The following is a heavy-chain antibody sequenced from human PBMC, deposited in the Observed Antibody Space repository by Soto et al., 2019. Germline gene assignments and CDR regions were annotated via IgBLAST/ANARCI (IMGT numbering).Heavy chain of an antibody. D-gene: IGHD5-12*01. Sequence: GGSLRLSCAASGLTFSSYAMSWVRQAPGKGLEWVSAISGSGGSTYYADSVKGRFTISRDNSKNTLYLQMNSLRAEDTAVYYCAKEEFRYSGYDSSYYYYYGMDVWGQGTTVTVSS. CDR1: GLTFSSYA. V-gene: IGHV3-23*01. CDR2: ISGSGGST. J-gene: IGHJ6*02. CDR3: AKEEFRYSGYDSSYYYYYGMDV.